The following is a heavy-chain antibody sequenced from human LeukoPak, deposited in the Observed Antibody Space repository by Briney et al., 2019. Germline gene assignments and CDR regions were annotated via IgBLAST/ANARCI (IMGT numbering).Heavy chain of an antibody. V-gene: IGHV1-2*02. Sequence: ASVKVSCKASGYTFTGYYIHWVRQAPGQGLEWMGWINPNSGGTNYAQKFQGRVTMTRDTSISTAYMELSRLRSDDTAVHCCVTSRGYSGCHDYWGQGTMVTVSS. CDR2: INPNSGGT. CDR1: GYTFTGYY. CDR3: VTSRGYSGCHDY. J-gene: IGHJ4*02. D-gene: IGHD5-12*01.